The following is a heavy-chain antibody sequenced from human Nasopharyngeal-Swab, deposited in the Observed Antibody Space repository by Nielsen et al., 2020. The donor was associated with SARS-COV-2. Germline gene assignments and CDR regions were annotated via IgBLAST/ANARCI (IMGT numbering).Heavy chain of an antibody. D-gene: IGHD3-22*01. V-gene: IGHV3-7*01. J-gene: IGHJ6*02. CDR1: GFTFSSYW. CDR3: ARGGRWDDSTEWDYYYYGMDV. Sequence: GESLKISCAASGFTFSSYWMRWVRQAPGKGLEWGANIKQDGSEKYYVDSVKGRFTISRDNAKNSLYLQMNSLRDEDTAVYYCARGGRWDDSTEWDYYYYGMDVWGQGTTVTVSS. CDR2: IKQDGSEK.